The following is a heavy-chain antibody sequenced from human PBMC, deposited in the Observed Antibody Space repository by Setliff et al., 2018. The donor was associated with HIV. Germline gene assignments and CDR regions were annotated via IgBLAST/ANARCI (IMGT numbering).Heavy chain of an antibody. Sequence: KTSETLSLTCAVSGDSVSGPNYNWGWIRQPPGKGLEWIGTISFRGSTSYNPSLKSRVTISLDTSKSQFSLNLNSVTAADAAAYYCTGPAMAAAGPLEYYYYYGMDVWGQGTTVTVSS. J-gene: IGHJ6*02. CDR2: ISFRGST. V-gene: IGHV4-39*01. CDR1: GDSVSGPNYN. CDR3: TGPAMAAAGPLEYYYYYGMDV. D-gene: IGHD6-13*01.